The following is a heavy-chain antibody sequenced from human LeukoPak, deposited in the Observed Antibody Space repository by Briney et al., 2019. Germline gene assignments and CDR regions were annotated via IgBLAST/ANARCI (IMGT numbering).Heavy chain of an antibody. J-gene: IGHJ4*02. CDR3: ARMRSGYFFDY. V-gene: IGHV4-34*01. D-gene: IGHD3-22*01. CDR2: INHSGST. CDR1: GGSLSGYY. Sequence: SDTLSLTCAVYGGSLSGYYWSWIRQPPGKGLEWIREINHSGSTNYNPYLKSRVTISVDTSKNQFSLRLSSVTAADTAVYYCARMRSGYFFDYWGQGTLVTVSS.